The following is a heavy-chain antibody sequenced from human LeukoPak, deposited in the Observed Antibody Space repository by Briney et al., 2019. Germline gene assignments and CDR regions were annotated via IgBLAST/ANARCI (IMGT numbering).Heavy chain of an antibody. CDR2: IRYDGSNK. D-gene: IGHD3-10*01. CDR3: AKDSRAYYYGSGSFSLPKRPLGYFDD. J-gene: IGHJ4*02. V-gene: IGHV3-30*02. CDR1: GFTFNNYD. Sequence: PGGSLRLSCAASGFTFNNYDMQWVRQAPGKGLEWVAFIRYDGSNKYYADSVKGRFTISRDNSKNTLYLQMNSLRAEDTAVYYCAKDSRAYYYGSGSFSLPKRPLGYFDDWGRGTLVTVSS.